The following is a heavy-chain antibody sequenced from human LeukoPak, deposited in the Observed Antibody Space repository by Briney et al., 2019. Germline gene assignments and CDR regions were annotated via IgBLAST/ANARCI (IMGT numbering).Heavy chain of an antibody. J-gene: IGHJ4*02. CDR2: ISGSGGST. Sequence: AGGSLRLSCVASGFTFSSYAMSWVRQAPGKGLEWVSAISGSGGSTYYADSVKGRFTISRDNSKNTLYLQMNSLRAEDTAIYYCAKDRALHQFDYWGQGTLVTVSS. CDR1: GFTFSSYA. V-gene: IGHV3-23*01. CDR3: AKDRALHQFDY.